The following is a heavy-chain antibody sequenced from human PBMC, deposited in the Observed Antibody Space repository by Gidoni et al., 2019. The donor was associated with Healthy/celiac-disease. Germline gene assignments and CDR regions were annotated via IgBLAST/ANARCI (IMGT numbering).Heavy chain of an antibody. D-gene: IGHD3-9*01. CDR3: ARNQTYYDILTGYSSSSHDY. V-gene: IGHV3-20*04. J-gene: IGHJ4*02. CDR2: INWNGGST. Sequence: EVQLVESGGGVVRPGGSLRLSCAASGFTFDDSGMSWVRQAPGKGLEWVSGINWNGGSTGYADSVKGRFTISRDNAKNSLYLQMNSLRAEDTALYYCARNQTYYDILTGYSSSSHDYWGQGTLVTVSS. CDR1: GFTFDDSG.